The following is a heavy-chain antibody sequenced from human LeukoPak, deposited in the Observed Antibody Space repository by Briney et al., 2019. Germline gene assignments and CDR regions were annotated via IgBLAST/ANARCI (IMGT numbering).Heavy chain of an antibody. CDR3: ARDFCSGGSCYPDAFDI. J-gene: IGHJ3*02. D-gene: IGHD2-15*01. CDR2: IWYDGTNT. CDR1: GFTFSSYG. Sequence: GGSLRLSCAASGFTFSSYGMHWVRQAPGKGLEWVAVIWYDGTNTYYADSVKGRFTISRDNSKNTPYLQTNSLRAEDTAVYYCARDFCSGGSCYPDAFDIWGQGTMVTVSS. V-gene: IGHV3-33*01.